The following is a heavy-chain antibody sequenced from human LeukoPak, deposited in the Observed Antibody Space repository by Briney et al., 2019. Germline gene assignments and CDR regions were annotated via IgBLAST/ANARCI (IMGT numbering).Heavy chain of an antibody. D-gene: IGHD6-19*01. Sequence: GGCLRPSLAARGFTFSSDAMSWICQASGKRLKWVSAISGSGGSTYYADSVKGRFTISRDNSKNTLYLQMNSLRAEDTAVYYCAKAVAGNFDYWGQGTLATVSS. CDR3: AKAVAGNFDY. CDR2: ISGSGGST. V-gene: IGHV3-23*01. CDR1: GFTFSSDA. J-gene: IGHJ4*02.